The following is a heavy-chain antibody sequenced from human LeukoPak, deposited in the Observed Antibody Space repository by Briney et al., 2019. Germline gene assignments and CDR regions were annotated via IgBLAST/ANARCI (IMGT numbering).Heavy chain of an antibody. J-gene: IGHJ4*02. Sequence: GSLRLSCAASGFTFSSYSMNWVRQVPGKGLEWVSSISSSSSYIYYADSVKGRFTISRDNAKNSLYLQMNSLRAEDTAVYYCARDQPGVVADYWGQGTLVTVSS. CDR1: GFTFSSYS. V-gene: IGHV3-21*01. CDR3: ARDQPGVVADY. CDR2: ISSSSSYI. D-gene: IGHD3-3*01.